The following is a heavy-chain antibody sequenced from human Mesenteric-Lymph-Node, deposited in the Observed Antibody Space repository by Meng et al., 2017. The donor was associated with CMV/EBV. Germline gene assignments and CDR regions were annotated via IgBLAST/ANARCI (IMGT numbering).Heavy chain of an antibody. CDR2: INPSSGGT. D-gene: IGHD3-10*01. V-gene: IGHV1-2*04. J-gene: IGHJ4*02. CDR1: GYTFTGYY. CDR3: ARSRYGSGSFYNDY. Sequence: KASGYTFTGYYMHWVRQAPGQGLEWMGWINPSSGGTNYAQKFQGWVTMTRDTSISTAYMELSRLRSDDTAVYYCARSRYGSGSFYNDYWGQGTLVTVSS.